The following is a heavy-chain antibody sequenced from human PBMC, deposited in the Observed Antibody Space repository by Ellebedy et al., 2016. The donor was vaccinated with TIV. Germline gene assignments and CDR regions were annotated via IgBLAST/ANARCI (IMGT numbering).Heavy chain of an antibody. CDR2: IYSGGST. D-gene: IGHD4-17*01. CDR1: GFTVSSNY. CDR3: ARDPREWAVTQYYYYSGMDV. V-gene: IGHV3-53*01. Sequence: GESLKISCAASGFTVSSNYMSWVRQAPGKGLEWVSVIYSGGSTYYADSVKGRFTISRDNSKNTLYLQMNSLRAEDTAVYYCARDPREWAVTQYYYYSGMDVWGQGTTVTVSS. J-gene: IGHJ6*02.